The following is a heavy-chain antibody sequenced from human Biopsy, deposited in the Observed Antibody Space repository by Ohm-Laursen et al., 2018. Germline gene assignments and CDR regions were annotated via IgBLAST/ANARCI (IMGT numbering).Heavy chain of an antibody. D-gene: IGHD6-19*01. V-gene: IGHV1-46*01. J-gene: IGHJ4*02. Sequence: ASVKVSCKASVYSFTSYYMHWVRQAPGQGLEWMGMINPSGSTTSYPQIFQGRVTMTRDTSKSTVYMELSSLRSADMAVYFCARNTGWYGDLYYFDYWGQGTLVTVSS. CDR3: ARNTGWYGDLYYFDY. CDR1: VYSFTSYY. CDR2: INPSGSTT.